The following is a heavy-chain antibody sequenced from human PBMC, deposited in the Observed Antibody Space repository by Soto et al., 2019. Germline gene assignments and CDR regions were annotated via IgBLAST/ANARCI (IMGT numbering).Heavy chain of an antibody. CDR2: ISWNSGSI. CDR3: ALYSSGWYRY. CDR1: GFTFDDYA. D-gene: IGHD6-19*01. J-gene: IGHJ4*02. V-gene: IGHV3-9*01. Sequence: GGSLRLSCAASGFTFDDYAMHWVRQAPGKGLEWVSGISWNSGSIGYADSVKGRFTISRDNAEKYLYLQMNSLRAEDTALYYGALYSSGWYRYWGQGTLVTVSS.